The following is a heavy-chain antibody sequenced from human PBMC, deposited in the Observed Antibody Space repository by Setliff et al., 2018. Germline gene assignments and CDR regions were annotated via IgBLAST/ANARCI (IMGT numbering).Heavy chain of an antibody. J-gene: IGHJ5*02. CDR3: AKDRWGYADP. V-gene: IGHV3-30*02. CDR1: GFTFSTSA. Sequence: GGSLRLSCATSGFTFSTSAMHWLRQSPDNRLEWLAYIHYGGGHIQYADSVKGRFTVSRDNAMDTLFLQMNCLTPDDTAKYFCAKDRWGYADPWGQGTLVTVFS. D-gene: IGHD2-2*01. CDR2: IHYGGGHI.